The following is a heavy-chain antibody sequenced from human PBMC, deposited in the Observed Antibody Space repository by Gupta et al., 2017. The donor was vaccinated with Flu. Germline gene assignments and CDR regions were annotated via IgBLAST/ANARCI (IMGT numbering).Heavy chain of an antibody. D-gene: IGHD6-13*01. V-gene: IGHV3-21*02. CDR2: ISSSKSYI. J-gene: IGHJ5*01. CDR1: GFPSSSYY. Sequence: EVQLVESGGGLVKPGGPLRLSCAASGFPSSSYYMNWVRQAPGKGLEWVSSISSSKSYIYADSVKGRFTISRDNAKNSLYLQMNSLGAEDTAVYYCARAWDIAAVGAGEFDSWGQGTLVTVSS. CDR3: ARAWDIAAVGAGEFDS.